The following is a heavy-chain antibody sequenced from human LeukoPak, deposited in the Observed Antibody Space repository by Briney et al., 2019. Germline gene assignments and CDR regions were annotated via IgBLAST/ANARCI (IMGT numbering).Heavy chain of an antibody. V-gene: IGHV1-24*01. CDR2: FDPEDGET. J-gene: IGHJ4*02. CDR3: AGAYYYGSGSYYTLGGFDY. D-gene: IGHD3-10*01. CDR1: GYTLTELS. Sequence: ASVKVSCKVSGYTLTELSMHWVRQAPGKGLEWMGGFDPEDGETIYAQKFQGRVTTTEDTSTDTAYMELSSLRSEDTAVYYCAGAYYYGSGSYYTLGGFDYWGQGTLVTVSS.